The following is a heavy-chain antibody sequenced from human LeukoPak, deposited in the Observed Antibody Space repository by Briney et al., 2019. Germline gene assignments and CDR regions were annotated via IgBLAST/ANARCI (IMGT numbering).Heavy chain of an antibody. CDR3: ARISPMWYYYDSSGRMGAFDI. V-gene: IGHV1-18*01. D-gene: IGHD3-22*01. CDR1: GYAFTSYG. Sequence: EASVKVSCKASGYAFTSYGISWVRQAPGQGLEWMGWISAYNGNTNYAQKLQGRVTITTDTSTSTAYMELRSLRSDDTAVYYCARISPMWYYYDSSGRMGAFDIWGQGTMVTVSS. J-gene: IGHJ3*02. CDR2: ISAYNGNT.